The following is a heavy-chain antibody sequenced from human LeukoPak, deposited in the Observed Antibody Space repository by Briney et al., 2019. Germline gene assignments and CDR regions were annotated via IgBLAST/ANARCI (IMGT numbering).Heavy chain of an antibody. D-gene: IGHD3-10*01. V-gene: IGHV4-4*07. CDR1: GGSISNYY. CDR3: SRDYGSGNYDSNTYMDV. CDR2: IYTSGST. Sequence: SSETLSLTCTVSGGSISNYYWSWIRQPAGKGLEWIGHIYTSGSTNYNPSLKSRVSISLDTSKSQFSLNLGSVTAADTAVYYCSRDYGSGNYDSNTYMDVWGKGTTVTVSS. J-gene: IGHJ6*03.